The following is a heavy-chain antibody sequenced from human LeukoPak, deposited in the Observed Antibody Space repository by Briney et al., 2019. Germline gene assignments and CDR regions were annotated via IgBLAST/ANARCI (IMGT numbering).Heavy chain of an antibody. CDR3: AKDHDILTGYES. V-gene: IGHV3-23*01. Sequence: GGSLRLSCAASGFTFSSYAMSWVRQAPGKGLEWVSAISGSGGSTYYADSVKGRFTISGDNSKNTLYLQMNSLRAEDTAVYYCAKDHDILTGYESWGQGTQVTVSS. J-gene: IGHJ4*02. CDR2: ISGSGGST. CDR1: GFTFSSYA. D-gene: IGHD3-9*01.